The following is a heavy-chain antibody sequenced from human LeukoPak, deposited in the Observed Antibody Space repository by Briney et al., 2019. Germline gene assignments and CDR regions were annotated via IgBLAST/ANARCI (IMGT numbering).Heavy chain of an antibody. CDR1: GGTXSSYA. J-gene: IGHJ6*02. CDR3: ASLGGYDWGSYYYYYGMDV. D-gene: IGHD5-12*01. CDR2: IIPILGIA. V-gene: IGHV1-69*04. Sequence: ASVKVSCKASGGTXSSYAISWVRQAPGQGLEWMGRIIPILGIANYAQKFQGRVTITADKSTSTAYMELSSLRSEDTAVYYCASLGGYDWGSYYYYYGMDVWGQGTTVTVSS.